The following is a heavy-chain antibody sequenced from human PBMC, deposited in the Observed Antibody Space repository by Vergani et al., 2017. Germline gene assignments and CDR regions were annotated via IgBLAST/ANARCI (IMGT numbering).Heavy chain of an antibody. D-gene: IGHD2-2*02. CDR1: GGPINILNYY. Sequence: QVQLQESGPGLVKPSQTLSLTCTVSGGPINILNYYWSWIRQPAGKGLEWIGRIHTSGSTNYNPSLKSRVTMSEDTSKNQFSLKLSSVTAADTAVYYCARGAQYCSSTSCYTSPFDYWGQGTLVTVSS. J-gene: IGHJ4*02. V-gene: IGHV4-61*02. CDR2: IHTSGST. CDR3: ARGAQYCSSTSCYTSPFDY.